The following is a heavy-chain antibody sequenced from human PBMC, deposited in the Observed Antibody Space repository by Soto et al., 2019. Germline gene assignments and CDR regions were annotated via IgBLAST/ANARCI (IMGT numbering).Heavy chain of an antibody. V-gene: IGHV3-21*01. CDR1: GFTFSSYS. Sequence: GGSLRLSCAASGFTFSSYSMNWVRQAPGKGLEWVSSISSSSSYIYYADSVKGRFTISRENAKNSLYLQMNSLRAEDTAVYYCARGAASTGMDVWGQGTTVTVSS. J-gene: IGHJ6*02. D-gene: IGHD1-26*01. CDR3: ARGAASTGMDV. CDR2: ISSSSSYI.